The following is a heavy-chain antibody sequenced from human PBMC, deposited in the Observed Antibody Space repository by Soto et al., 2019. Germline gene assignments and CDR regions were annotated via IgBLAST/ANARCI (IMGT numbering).Heavy chain of an antibody. Sequence: QVQLVESGGGVVQPGRSLRLSCAASGFTFSSYAMHWVRRAPGKGLEGMAVMSYDGSHKHYADSVKGRFTISRDNSKNTLYLQRKSLGPEAAALYYCARDGGAYWGQGSLVIVSS. CDR3: ARDGGAY. CDR2: MSYDGSHK. V-gene: IGHV3-30-3*01. CDR1: GFTFSSYA. D-gene: IGHD3-16*01. J-gene: IGHJ4*02.